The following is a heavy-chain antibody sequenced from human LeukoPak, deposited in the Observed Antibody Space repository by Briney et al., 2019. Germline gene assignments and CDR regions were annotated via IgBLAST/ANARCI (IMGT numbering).Heavy chain of an antibody. Sequence: PSETLSLTCAVYGGSFSGYYWSWIRQPPGKGLEWIGEINHSGSTNYNPSLKSRVTISVDKSKNQFSLKLSSVTAADTAVYYCASINYYDSSGYYSYWYFDLWGRGTLVTVSS. D-gene: IGHD3-22*01. J-gene: IGHJ2*01. CDR2: INHSGST. CDR3: ASINYYDSSGYYSYWYFDL. CDR1: GGSFSGYY. V-gene: IGHV4-34*01.